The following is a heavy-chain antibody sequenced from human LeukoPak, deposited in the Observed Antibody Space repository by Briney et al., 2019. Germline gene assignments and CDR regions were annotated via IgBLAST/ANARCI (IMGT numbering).Heavy chain of an antibody. CDR2: INHSGST. J-gene: IGHJ4*02. Sequence: SETLSLTYAVSGGSLSGYYWTWIRQPPGKGLEWIGEINHSGSTNYNPSLKSRVTISVDTSRKQFFLRLSSVTAADTAMYYSARARADYGRSFDYWGQGTRVTVSS. CDR1: GGSLSGYY. D-gene: IGHD4-17*01. V-gene: IGHV4-34*01. CDR3: ARARADYGRSFDY.